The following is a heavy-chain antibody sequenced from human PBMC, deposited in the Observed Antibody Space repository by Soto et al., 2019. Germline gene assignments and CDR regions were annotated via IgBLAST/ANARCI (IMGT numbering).Heavy chain of an antibody. CDR2: IYHSGIT. J-gene: IGHJ4*02. CDR3: VRCLGDDYVWGSYRYRDVDF. D-gene: IGHD3-16*02. Sequence: QVQLQAAGPGLVRPLHTLSLTCTGTGGSISSETYDWSWIRQFPGTCMVWIGYIYHSGITYYNPSLKRRVTMAIETARNQLCLGVSSVTAAEAAGYSCVRCLGDDYVWGSYRYRDVDFWGPGILVTVSS. V-gene: IGHV4-31*03. CDR1: GGSISSETYD.